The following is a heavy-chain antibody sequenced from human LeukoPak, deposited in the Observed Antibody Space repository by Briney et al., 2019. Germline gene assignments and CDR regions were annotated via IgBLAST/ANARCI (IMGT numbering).Heavy chain of an antibody. D-gene: IGHD6-13*01. CDR1: GYTFTSYD. Sequence: ASVKVSCKASGYTFTSYDINWVRQATGQGLEWMGWMNPNSGNTGYAQKFQGRVTMTRNTSISTAYMELSSLRSEDTAVYYCARDQDSSSSGDYWGQGTLVTVSS. V-gene: IGHV1-8*01. CDR2: MNPNSGNT. CDR3: ARDQDSSSSGDY. J-gene: IGHJ4*02.